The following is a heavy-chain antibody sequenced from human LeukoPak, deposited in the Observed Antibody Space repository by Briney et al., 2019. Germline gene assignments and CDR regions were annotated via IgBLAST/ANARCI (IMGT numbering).Heavy chain of an antibody. CDR3: ARMGATTNYYYYYYMDV. Sequence: PGGSLRLSCATSGFTFNSFGMHWARQAPGKGLEWVAFISYDGSNKDYADSVKGRFTISRDNSKNTLYLQMNSLRAEDTAVYYCARMGATTNYYYYYYMDVWGKGTTVTVSS. CDR1: GFTFNSFG. V-gene: IGHV3-30*03. D-gene: IGHD1-26*01. J-gene: IGHJ6*03. CDR2: ISYDGSNK.